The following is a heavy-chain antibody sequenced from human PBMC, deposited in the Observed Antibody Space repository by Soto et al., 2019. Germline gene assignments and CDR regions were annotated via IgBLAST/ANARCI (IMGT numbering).Heavy chain of an antibody. J-gene: IGHJ4*02. Sequence: EVQLLESGGGLVQLGGSLRLSCAASGFTFSSYAMSWVRQAPGKGLEWVSSISGGGGSTHYADSVKGRFTISRDNSKNTLYLPMNSLRDEDTAVYYCAKGVSTGGDYFDYWGQGTLVTVSS. D-gene: IGHD4-17*01. CDR3: AKGVSTGGDYFDY. CDR2: ISGGGGST. CDR1: GFTFSSYA. V-gene: IGHV3-23*01.